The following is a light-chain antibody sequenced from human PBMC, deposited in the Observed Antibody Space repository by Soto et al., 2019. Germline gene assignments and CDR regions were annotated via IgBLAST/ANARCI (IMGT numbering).Light chain of an antibody. J-gene: IGKJ2*01. V-gene: IGKV1-39*01. CDR1: QRIPTY. CDR2: TSG. CDR3: QQTYSTPYT. Sequence: IQMTQSPSSLSASVGDRVTITCRASQRIPTYLNWYQQKPGEAPKLLISTSGTLQRGVPSRFSGSGSGTDFSRSITALRPEDFATYFCQQTYSTPYTFGQETKQEIK.